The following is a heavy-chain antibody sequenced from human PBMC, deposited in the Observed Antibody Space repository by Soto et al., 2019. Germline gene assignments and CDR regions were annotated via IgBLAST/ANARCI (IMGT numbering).Heavy chain of an antibody. D-gene: IGHD1-7*01. CDR3: AREGNYGNHHDGFDI. CDR1: GFTFSSYW. J-gene: IGHJ3*02. Sequence: EVRLVESGGGLVQPGGSLRLSCAASGFTFSSYWMHWVRQAPGKGLVWVSRVNSDVSSTNYADSVKGRFTISRDNAKDTLYLQMNSLRAEDTAVYYCAREGNYGNHHDGFDIWGQGTMVTVSS. CDR2: VNSDVSST. V-gene: IGHV3-74*01.